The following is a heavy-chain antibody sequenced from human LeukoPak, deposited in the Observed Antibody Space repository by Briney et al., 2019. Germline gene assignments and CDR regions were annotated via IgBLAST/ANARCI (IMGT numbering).Heavy chain of an antibody. D-gene: IGHD3-10*01. J-gene: IGHJ4*02. CDR2: ISSSSSTI. CDR1: GFTFSSYG. CDR3: ARDWDTMVRGVSYFDY. V-gene: IGHV3-48*04. Sequence: GGSLRLSCAASGFTFSSYGMSWVRQAPGKGLEWVSYISSSSSTIYCADSVKGRFTISRDNAKNSLYLQMNSLRAEDTAVYYCARDWDTMVRGVSYFDYWGQGTLVTVSS.